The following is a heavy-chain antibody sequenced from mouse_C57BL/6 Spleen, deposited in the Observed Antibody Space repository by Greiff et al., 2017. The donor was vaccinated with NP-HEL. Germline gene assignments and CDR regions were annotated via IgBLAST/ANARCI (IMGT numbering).Heavy chain of an antibody. J-gene: IGHJ4*01. Sequence: EVMLVESGGGLVQPGGSMKLSCVASGFTFSNYWMNWVRQSPEKGLEWVAQIRLKSDNYATHYAESVKGRFTISRDDSKSSVYLQMNNLRAEDTGIYYCPRGGIDYGPGDYAMDYWGQGTSVTVSS. CDR1: GFTFSNYW. D-gene: IGHD1-1*02. CDR3: PRGGIDYGPGDYAMDY. V-gene: IGHV6-3*01. CDR2: IRLKSDNYAT.